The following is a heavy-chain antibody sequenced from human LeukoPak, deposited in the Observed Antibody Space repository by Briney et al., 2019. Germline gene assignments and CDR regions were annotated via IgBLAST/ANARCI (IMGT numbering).Heavy chain of an antibody. CDR3: AMSELGSTWIYYYYMDV. CDR1: GGSISSYF. Sequence: SETLSLTCTVSGGSISSYFWSWIRQPPGKGLEWIGYMYYSGSTDYNPSLKSRVTISVDTSKNQFSLKLSSVTAADTAVYYCAMSELGSTWIYYYYMDVWGKGTTVTVSS. CDR2: MYYSGST. J-gene: IGHJ6*03. D-gene: IGHD2-2*03. V-gene: IGHV4-59*01.